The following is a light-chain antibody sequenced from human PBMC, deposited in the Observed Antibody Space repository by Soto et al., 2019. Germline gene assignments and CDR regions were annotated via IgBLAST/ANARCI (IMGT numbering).Light chain of an antibody. CDR2: HAS. J-gene: IGKJ1*01. Sequence: EIVLTQSPGTLSLSPGERATLSCRASQSVTSGYLAWYPQRAGQAPRVLIYHASARVTGIPDRFSGSGSGTDFTLTISRLEPEDFAVYYCQQYGSSPRTFGRGTKVDI. CDR1: QSVTSGY. CDR3: QQYGSSPRT. V-gene: IGKV3-20*01.